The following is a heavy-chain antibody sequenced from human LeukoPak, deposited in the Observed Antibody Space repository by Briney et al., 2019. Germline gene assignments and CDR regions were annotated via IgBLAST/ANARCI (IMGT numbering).Heavy chain of an antibody. J-gene: IGHJ4*02. CDR1: GFTFSNYW. CDR2: INTDGSTT. Sequence: GGSLRLSCAASGFTFSNYWIHWVRQAPGKGLVWVSRINTDGSTTTYADSVKGRFTISRDNAKNTLSLQMNSLRAEDTAVYYCARGGLRGATPDYWGQGTLVTVSS. D-gene: IGHD1-26*01. V-gene: IGHV3-74*01. CDR3: ARGGLRGATPDY.